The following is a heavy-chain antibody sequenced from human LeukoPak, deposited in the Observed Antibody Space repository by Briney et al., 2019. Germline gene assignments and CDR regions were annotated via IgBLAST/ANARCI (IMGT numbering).Heavy chain of an antibody. J-gene: IGHJ4*02. CDR3: ARDNEAVAGTDY. V-gene: IGHV3-21*01. CDR1: GFTFSSYS. CDR2: ISSSSSYI. D-gene: IGHD6-19*01. Sequence: GGSLRLSCAASGFTFSSYSMNWVRQAPGKGLEWVSSISSSSSYIYYADSVKGRFTISRDNAKNSLYPQMNSLRAEDTAVYYCARDNEAVAGTDYWGQGTLVTVSS.